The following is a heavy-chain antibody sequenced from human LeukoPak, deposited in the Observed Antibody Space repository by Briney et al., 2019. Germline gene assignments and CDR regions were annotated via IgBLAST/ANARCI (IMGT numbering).Heavy chain of an antibody. CDR3: ARQKCTSSSCLTKNAFDV. V-gene: IGHV4-4*09. CDR2: IYTSGST. D-gene: IGHD2-2*01. CDR1: GSISGYY. J-gene: IGHJ3*01. Sequence: PSETLSLTCTVSGSISGYYWSWILQPPAKGVEWIVYIYTSGSTNYNPSLESRVTISVDTSKNQFSLDLSSVTAADTAVYYCARQKCTSSSCLTKNAFDVWGQGTMVTVSS.